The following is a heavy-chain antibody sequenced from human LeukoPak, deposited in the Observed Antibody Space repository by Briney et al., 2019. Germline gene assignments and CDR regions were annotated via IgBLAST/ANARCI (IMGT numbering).Heavy chain of an antibody. V-gene: IGHV3-23*01. CDR3: AKAPRSYCSGGSCYSDY. J-gene: IGHJ4*02. CDR2: ISGSGGST. Sequence: GGSLRLSCAASGFTFSSYAMSWVRQAPGKGLEWVSAISGSGGSTYYADSVKGRFTISRDNSKNTLYLQMNNLRAEDTAVYYCAKAPRSYCSGGSCYSDYWGQGTLVTVSS. D-gene: IGHD2-15*01. CDR1: GFTFSSYA.